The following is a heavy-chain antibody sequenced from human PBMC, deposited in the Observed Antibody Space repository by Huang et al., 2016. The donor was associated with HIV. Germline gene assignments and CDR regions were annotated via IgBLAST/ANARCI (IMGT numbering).Heavy chain of an antibody. CDR3: ARDPKYHSFPYFRQRRGIEI. J-gene: IGHJ3*02. V-gene: IGHV1-18*04. CDR1: GYAFSDYG. D-gene: IGHD3-16*01. CDR2: SSASNGET. Sequence: QIRLVQSGAEVKKPGASVRVSCQASGYAFSDYGFRGVRQAPGQGPEWGGGSSASNGETNDGQRCQGRVTLTTDTSTTTVYMDLRSLRSDDTAVYYCARDPKYHSFPYFRQRRGIEIWGQGTVVTVSS.